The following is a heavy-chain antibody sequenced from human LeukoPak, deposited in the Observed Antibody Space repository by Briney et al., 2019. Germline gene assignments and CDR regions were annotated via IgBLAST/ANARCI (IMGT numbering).Heavy chain of an antibody. D-gene: IGHD4-17*01. CDR1: GFTFSSYA. Sequence: GGSLRLSCAASGFTFSSYAMSWVRQAPGKGLEWVSAFSGSGGSTYYADSVEGRFTISRDNSKNTLYLQMNSLRAEDTAVYYCAKEGGYSGPVYGDYFGGFDYWGQGTLVTVSS. J-gene: IGHJ4*02. CDR2: FSGSGGST. V-gene: IGHV3-23*01. CDR3: AKEGGYSGPVYGDYFGGFDY.